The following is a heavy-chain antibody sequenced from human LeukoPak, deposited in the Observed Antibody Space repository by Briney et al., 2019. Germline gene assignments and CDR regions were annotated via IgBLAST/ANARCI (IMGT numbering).Heavy chain of an antibody. CDR2: INYIGTT. CDR3: ARGRTGMVRGVTFYGMDV. V-gene: IGHV4-39*07. CDR1: GASITTSTYN. D-gene: IGHD3-10*01. J-gene: IGHJ6*02. Sequence: SETLSLTCSVSGASITTSTYNWGWIGQSPGKGLEWIGSINYIGTTYYKPSLRSRVTISVDTSKNQFSLRMTSVTAADTAVYYCARGRTGMVRGVTFYGMDVWGQGTTVTVSS.